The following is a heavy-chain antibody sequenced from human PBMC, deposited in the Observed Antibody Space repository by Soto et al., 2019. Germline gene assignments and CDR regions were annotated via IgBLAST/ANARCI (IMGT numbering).Heavy chain of an antibody. D-gene: IGHD3-10*01. CDR1: GGSISSYY. CDR3: AREGYGSGDEFDY. CDR2: IYYSGST. J-gene: IGHJ4*02. Sequence: SETLSLTCTVSGGSISSYYWSWIRQPPGKGLEWIGYIYYSGSTNYNPSLKSRVTISVDTSKNQFSLKLSSVTAADTAVYYCAREGYGSGDEFDYWGQGTLVTVSS. V-gene: IGHV4-59*01.